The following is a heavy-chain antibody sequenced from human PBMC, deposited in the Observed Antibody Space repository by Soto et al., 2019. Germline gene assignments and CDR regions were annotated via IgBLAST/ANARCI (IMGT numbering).Heavy chain of an antibody. V-gene: IGHV3-30*18. CDR3: VKTVDKSGGGGDH. D-gene: IGHD5-12*01. J-gene: IGHJ4*02. CDR2: ISHDAKNA. Sequence: QVQLVESGGDVVQPGRSLRLSCAASGFSFSIHGMHWVRQAPGKGLEGVALISHDAKNAYYADSVKGRFTISRDNSKNTLSLQMNSLRVEDTALYYCVKTVDKSGGGGDHWGQGTLVTVSS. CDR1: GFSFSIHG.